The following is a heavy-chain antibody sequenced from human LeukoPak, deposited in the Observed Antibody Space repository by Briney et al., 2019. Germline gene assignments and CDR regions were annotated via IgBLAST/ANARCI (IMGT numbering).Heavy chain of an antibody. CDR1: GGSISSYY. CDR2: IYYSGST. D-gene: IGHD2-15*01. Sequence: PSETLSLTCTVSGGSISSYYWSWIRQPPGKGLGWIGYIYYSGSTNYNPSLKSRVTISVDTSKNQFSLKLSSVTAADTAVYYCARDRGGSDFDYWGQGTLVTVSS. CDR3: ARDRGGSDFDY. V-gene: IGHV4-59*01. J-gene: IGHJ4*02.